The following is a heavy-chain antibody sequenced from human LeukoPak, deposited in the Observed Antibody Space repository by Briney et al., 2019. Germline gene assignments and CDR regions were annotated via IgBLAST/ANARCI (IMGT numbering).Heavy chain of an antibody. CDR3: ARDVSSTPNWEFDY. Sequence: GASVKVSCKTSGYTFADYFIHWVRQAPGQGLEWMGRINANSGATEYQQKFQGRVTMTRDTSISTAYVEVNWLISDDTAIYYCARDVSSTPNWEFDYWGQGTLVNVSS. CDR1: GYTFADYF. CDR2: INANSGAT. V-gene: IGHV1-2*06. D-gene: IGHD1-26*01. J-gene: IGHJ4*02.